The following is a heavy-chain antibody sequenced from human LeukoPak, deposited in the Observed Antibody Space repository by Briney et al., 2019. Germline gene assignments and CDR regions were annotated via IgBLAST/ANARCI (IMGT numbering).Heavy chain of an antibody. Sequence: PGGSLRLSCAASGFTFSNYAMSWVRQAPGKGLEWVSAITGSGGNTYYADSVKGRFTISRDNPKSTLYLQMNSLRAEDTAVYYCAKWGDYDVLTGYYVSDYWGQGTLVTVSS. CDR2: ITGSGGNT. CDR1: GFTFSNYA. D-gene: IGHD3-9*01. V-gene: IGHV3-23*01. J-gene: IGHJ4*02. CDR3: AKWGDYDVLTGYYVSDY.